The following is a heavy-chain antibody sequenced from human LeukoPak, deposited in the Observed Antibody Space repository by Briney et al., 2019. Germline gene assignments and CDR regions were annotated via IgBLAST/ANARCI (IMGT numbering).Heavy chain of an antibody. J-gene: IGHJ6*03. CDR3: ARFRDTAMGPYYYYYMDV. V-gene: IGHV3-74*01. CDR1: GFTFSTYW. CDR2: ISYDGSSA. Sequence: PGGSLRLSCAASGFTFSTYWMHWVRQAPGKGLVWVSRISYDGSSATYADSVKGRFTISRDNAKNTRFLHMNSLRANDTAVYYCARFRDTAMGPYYYYYMDVWGKGTTVTVSS. D-gene: IGHD5-18*01.